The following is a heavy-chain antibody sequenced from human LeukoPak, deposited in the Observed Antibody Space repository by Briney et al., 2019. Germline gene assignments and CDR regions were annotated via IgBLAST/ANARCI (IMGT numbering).Heavy chain of an antibody. CDR3: ARDRIIGYDY. J-gene: IGHJ4*02. Sequence: GGSLRLSCAASGFTFSDYYMSWVRQAPGKGLEWVANIKQDGSEKYYVDSVKGRFTISRGNAKNSLYLQMNSLRAEDTAVYYCARDRIIGYDYWGQGTLVTVSS. D-gene: IGHD3-10*01. V-gene: IGHV3-7*01. CDR2: IKQDGSEK. CDR1: GFTFSDYY.